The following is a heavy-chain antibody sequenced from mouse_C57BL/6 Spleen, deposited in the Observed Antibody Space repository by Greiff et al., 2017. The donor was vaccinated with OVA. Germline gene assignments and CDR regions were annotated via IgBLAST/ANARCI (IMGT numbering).Heavy chain of an antibody. D-gene: IGHD2-1*01. CDR2: IYPGDGDT. CDR3: ARSNYGNEFAY. J-gene: IGHJ3*01. Sequence: QVQLQQSGPELVKPGASVKISCKASGYAFSSSWMDWVKQRPGKGLEWIGRIYPGDGDTNYNGKFKGKATLTADKSSSTAYMQLSSLTSEDSAVYFCARSNYGNEFAYWGQGTLVTVSA. CDR1: GYAFSSSW. V-gene: IGHV1-82*01.